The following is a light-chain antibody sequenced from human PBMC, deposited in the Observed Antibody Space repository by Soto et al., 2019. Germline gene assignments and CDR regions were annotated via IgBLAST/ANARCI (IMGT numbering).Light chain of an antibody. J-gene: IGKJ4*01. CDR1: QAVSSIL. CDR3: QQHGTSPI. V-gene: IGKV3-20*01. Sequence: EVVLTQSPGTLSLSPGERATLSYRASQAVSSILLAWYQQKPGQAPRLLIYGASSRATGIPDRFSGSGSGTDFTLTVSRLEPEDFAEYYCQQHGTSPIFGGGTKVEIK. CDR2: GAS.